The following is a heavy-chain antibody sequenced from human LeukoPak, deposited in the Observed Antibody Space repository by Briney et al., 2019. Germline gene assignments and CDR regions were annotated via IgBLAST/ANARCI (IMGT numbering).Heavy chain of an antibody. V-gene: IGHV4-59*12. D-gene: IGHD1-26*01. CDR3: ARDGWESGDY. CDR2: IYYSGST. CDR1: GGSISSYY. J-gene: IGHJ4*02. Sequence: SETLSLTCTVSGGSISSYYWSWIRQPPGKGLEWIGYIYYSGSTNYNPSLKSRVTISVDTSKNQFSLRLSSVTAADTAVYYCARDGWESGDYWGQGTLVTVSS.